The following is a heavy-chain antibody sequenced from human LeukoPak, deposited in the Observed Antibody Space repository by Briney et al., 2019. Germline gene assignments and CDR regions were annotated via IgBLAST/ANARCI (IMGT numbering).Heavy chain of an antibody. D-gene: IGHD6-19*01. J-gene: IGHJ4*02. CDR1: GFTFSSYG. Sequence: SGGSLRLSCAASGFTFSSYGMHWVRQAPGKGLEWVAVIWYDGSNKYYADSVKGRFTISRDSSKNTLYLQMNSLRAEDTAVYYCAKDHSSGWYVDDYWGQGTLVTVSS. CDR3: AKDHSSGWYVDDY. V-gene: IGHV3-33*06. CDR2: IWYDGSNK.